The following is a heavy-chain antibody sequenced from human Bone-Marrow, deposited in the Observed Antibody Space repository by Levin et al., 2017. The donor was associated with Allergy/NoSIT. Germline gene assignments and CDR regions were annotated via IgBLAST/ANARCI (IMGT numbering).Heavy chain of an antibody. CDR2: INPSSDGT. Sequence: ASVKVSCKTSGYTFSDFYIYWVRQAPGHGLEWMGWINPSSDGTNYVQKFEGRVTMTTDTSIGTVYMELSRLRSDDTAVYYCARGRGVINLGIFGHWGQGTPLIVSS. CDR3: ARGRGVINLGIFGH. CDR1: GYTFSDFY. V-gene: IGHV1-2*02. J-gene: IGHJ4*02. D-gene: IGHD3/OR15-3a*01.